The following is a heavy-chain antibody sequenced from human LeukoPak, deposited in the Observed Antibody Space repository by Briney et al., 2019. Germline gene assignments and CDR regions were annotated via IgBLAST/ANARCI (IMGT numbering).Heavy chain of an antibody. J-gene: IGHJ4*02. V-gene: IGHV1-2*06. CDR1: GYTFTGYY. CDR3: ARARDGYNPDFDY. D-gene: IGHD5-24*01. Sequence: VASVKVSCKASGYTFTGYYIHWVRQAPGQGLEWMGRINPNSGGTNYAQKFQGRVTMTRDTSISTAYMELSRLRSDDTAVYYCARARDGYNPDFDYWGQGTLVTVSS. CDR2: INPNSGGT.